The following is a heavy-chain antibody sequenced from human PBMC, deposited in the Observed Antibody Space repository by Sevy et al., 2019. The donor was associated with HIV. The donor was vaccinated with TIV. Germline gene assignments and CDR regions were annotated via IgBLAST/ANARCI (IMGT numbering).Heavy chain of an antibody. J-gene: IGHJ4*02. CDR1: GFTFGDYC. CDR3: TRWKAAQSIFDY. Sequence: GGSLRLSCTASGFTFGDYCMSWVRQAPGKGLEWVAFLKSDVYGGTVDHAASVRGRFVISRDDSKTIAYLQMNDLKTEETGVYYCTRWKAAQSIFDYWGQGALVPVSS. CDR2: LKSDVYGGTV. V-gene: IGHV3-49*04. D-gene: IGHD6-13*01.